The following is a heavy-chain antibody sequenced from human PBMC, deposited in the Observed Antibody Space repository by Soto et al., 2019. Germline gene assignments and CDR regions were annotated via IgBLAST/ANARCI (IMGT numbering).Heavy chain of an antibody. CDR2: IYWDDDK. J-gene: IGHJ4*02. CDR1: ASSLSTTRVP. D-gene: IGHD6-19*01. V-gene: IGHV2-5*02. Sequence: QITLKESGPTLVKPTQTLPLTCTFFASSLSTTRVPVGWFLQPPGKPLEWLALIYWDDDKRYSPFLKSRLTITKDTSKNQVVLTMTNMDPVDTATYYCSHIVVAGLGYYFDYWGQGTLVTVSS. CDR3: SHIVVAGLGYYFDY.